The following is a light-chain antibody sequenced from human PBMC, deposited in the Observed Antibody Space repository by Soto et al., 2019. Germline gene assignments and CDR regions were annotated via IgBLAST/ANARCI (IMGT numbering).Light chain of an antibody. CDR2: DAS. Sequence: DIQMTQSPSSQSASVGDKITVTCQASQDISNSLNWYQQKPGKAPKLLIYDASNLETGVPSRFSGSGAGTDFTLTISSLQPEDIGTYFCYHCHLLPPRTFGPGTKVEI. V-gene: IGKV1-33*01. CDR1: QDISNS. CDR3: YHCHLLPPRT. J-gene: IGKJ1*01.